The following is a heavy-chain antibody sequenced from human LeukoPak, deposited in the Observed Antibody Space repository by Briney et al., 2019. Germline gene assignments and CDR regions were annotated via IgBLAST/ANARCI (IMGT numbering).Heavy chain of an antibody. J-gene: IGHJ4*02. CDR1: GFPFSAYS. D-gene: IGHD4-17*01. CDR3: ATDRQLRYFDH. CDR2: ISYDGRNK. V-gene: IGHV3-30*04. Sequence: GGSLRLSCAASGFPFSAYSMHWVRQAPGEGLEWVAVISYDGRNKYYADSVKGRFTISRDNSKNTLFLQMNSLRAEDTAVYYCATDRQLRYFDHWGQGTLVTVSS.